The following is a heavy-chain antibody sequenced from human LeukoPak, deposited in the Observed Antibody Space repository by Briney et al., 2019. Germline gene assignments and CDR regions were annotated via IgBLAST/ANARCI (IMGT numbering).Heavy chain of an antibody. CDR1: GFTFSSYS. CDR2: ISSSSSTI. D-gene: IGHD4-11*01. CDR3: ASGTTALDY. Sequence: PGGSLRLSCAASGFTFSSYSMNWVRQAPGKGLEWVSYISSSSSTIYYADSVKGRFTISRDNAKNSLYLQMNSLRAEDTAVYYCASGTTALDYWGQGTLITVSS. V-gene: IGHV3-48*01. J-gene: IGHJ4*02.